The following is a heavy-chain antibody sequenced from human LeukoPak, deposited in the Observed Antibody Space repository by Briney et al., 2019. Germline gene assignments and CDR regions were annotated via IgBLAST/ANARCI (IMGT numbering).Heavy chain of an antibody. J-gene: IGHJ4*02. V-gene: IGHV4-38-2*02. Sequence: PSETLSLTCTVSGYSISSGYYWGWIRQPPGKGLEWIGSIYHSGSTYYNPSLKSRVTISVDTSKNQFSLKLSPVTAADTAVYYCAIQTYYYDSSGYYRDYWGQGTLVTVSS. CDR2: IYHSGST. D-gene: IGHD3-22*01. CDR1: GYSISSGYY. CDR3: AIQTYYYDSSGYYRDY.